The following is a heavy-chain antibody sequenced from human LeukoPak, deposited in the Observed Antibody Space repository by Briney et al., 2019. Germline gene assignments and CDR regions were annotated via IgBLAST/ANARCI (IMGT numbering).Heavy chain of an antibody. Sequence: EASVKVSCKASGGTFSTYAISWVRQAPGQGLEWMGGIIPTFGTANYAQKFQGRVTITADESTSTAYMELSSLRSEDTAVYYCARAGYNTNWPLRWFDPWGQGTLVTVS. CDR2: IIPTFGTA. D-gene: IGHD1-1*01. CDR1: GGTFSTYA. CDR3: ARAGYNTNWPLRWFDP. J-gene: IGHJ5*02. V-gene: IGHV1-69*13.